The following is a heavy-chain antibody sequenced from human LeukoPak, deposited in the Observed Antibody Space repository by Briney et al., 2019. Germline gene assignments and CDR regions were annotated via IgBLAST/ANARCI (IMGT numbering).Heavy chain of an antibody. J-gene: IGHJ4*02. D-gene: IGHD3-22*01. CDR3: ARDSSGYPFDY. CDR1: GGSFSGYY. V-gene: IGHV4-34*01. CDR2: INHSGST. Sequence: SETLSLTCAVYGGSFSGYYWSWIRQPPGKGLEWIGEINHSGSTNYNPSLESRVTISVDTSKNQFSLKLSSVTAADTAVYYCARDSSGYPFDYWGQGTLVTVSS.